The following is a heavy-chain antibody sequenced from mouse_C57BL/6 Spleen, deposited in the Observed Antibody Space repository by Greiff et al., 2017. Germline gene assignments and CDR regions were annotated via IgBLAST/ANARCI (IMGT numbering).Heavy chain of an antibody. CDR3: ANEGYYVGAMDY. J-gene: IGHJ4*01. Sequence: EVQLVESGGGLVKPGGSLKLSCAASGFTFSDYGMHWVRQAPEKGLEWVAYISSGSSTIYYADTVKGRFTISRDNAKNTLFLQMTSLRSEDTAMYYCANEGYYVGAMDYWGQGTSVTVSS. V-gene: IGHV5-17*01. D-gene: IGHD2-3*01. CDR1: GFTFSDYG. CDR2: ISSGSSTI.